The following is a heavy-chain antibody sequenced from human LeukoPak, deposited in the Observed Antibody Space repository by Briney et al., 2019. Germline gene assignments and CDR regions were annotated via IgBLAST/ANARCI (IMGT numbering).Heavy chain of an antibody. Sequence: SGPTLVNPTQTLTLTCTFSGFSVNTNGVGVGWIRQPPGKALEWLALMYWDDDKRYSPSLKTRLTITKDIAKNQVVLIMTNMDPGDTATYYCVRPSNSMARGVTGYFDLWGRGTLVTVSS. CDR3: VRPSNSMARGVTGYFDL. J-gene: IGHJ2*01. CDR2: MYWDDDK. CDR1: GFSVNTNGVG. D-gene: IGHD3-10*01. V-gene: IGHV2-5*02.